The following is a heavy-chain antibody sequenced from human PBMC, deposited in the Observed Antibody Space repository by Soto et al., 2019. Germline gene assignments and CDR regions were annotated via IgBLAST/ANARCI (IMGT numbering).Heavy chain of an antibody. Sequence: QVQLVKSGGGVVQPGRSLRLSCAASGFTFSRYGMHWVRQAPGKGLEWVAVIWYDGSNKYYADSVKGRFTISRDNSKNTLYLQMNSLRAEDTAVYYCARDLEGPFDYWGQGTLVTVSS. V-gene: IGHV3-33*01. CDR1: GFTFSRYG. CDR3: ARDLEGPFDY. D-gene: IGHD1-1*01. CDR2: IWYDGSNK. J-gene: IGHJ4*02.